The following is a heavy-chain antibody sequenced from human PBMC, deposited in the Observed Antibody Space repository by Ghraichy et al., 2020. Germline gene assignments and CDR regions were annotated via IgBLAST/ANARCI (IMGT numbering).Heavy chain of an antibody. J-gene: IGHJ6*02. D-gene: IGHD6-13*01. Sequence: SQTLSLPCTVSGDSISKYYWSWVRQSPAKRLEWIGYIYYNGGAEYNPSLKSRVTIFLDTSKTQFSLRMTSVTTADTAVYYCARTAAGDYGMDVWGQGTAVAVSS. CDR2: IYYNGGA. V-gene: IGHV4-59*01. CDR1: GDSISKYY. CDR3: ARTAAGDYGMDV.